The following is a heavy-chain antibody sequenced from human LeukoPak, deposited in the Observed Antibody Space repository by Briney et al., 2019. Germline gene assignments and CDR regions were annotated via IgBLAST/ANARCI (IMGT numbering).Heavy chain of an antibody. Sequence: ASVKVSCKASGYTFTGYYMHWVRQATGQGLEWMGWMNPNSGNTGYAQKFQGRVTITRNTSISTAYMELSSLRSEDTAVYYCARGGILTGYYSDYWSQGTLVTVSS. CDR3: ARGGILTGYYSDY. J-gene: IGHJ4*02. V-gene: IGHV1-8*03. CDR1: GYTFTGYY. D-gene: IGHD3-9*01. CDR2: MNPNSGNT.